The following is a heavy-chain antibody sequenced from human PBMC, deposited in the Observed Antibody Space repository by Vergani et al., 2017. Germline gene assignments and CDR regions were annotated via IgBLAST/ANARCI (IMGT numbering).Heavy chain of an antibody. D-gene: IGHD6-19*01. J-gene: IGHJ4*02. V-gene: IGHV3-23*01. CDR1: GFTFSSYA. Sequence: EVQLLESGGGLGQPGGSLRLSCAASGFTFSSYAMSWVRQAPGKGLEWVSMISGSGGTTYYADSVKGRFTISRDNSKNTLYLQMNSLRVEDMAVYYCARRDSSGYYFDDGGEGSLVSVYS. CDR2: ISGSGGTT. CDR3: ARRDSSGYYFDD.